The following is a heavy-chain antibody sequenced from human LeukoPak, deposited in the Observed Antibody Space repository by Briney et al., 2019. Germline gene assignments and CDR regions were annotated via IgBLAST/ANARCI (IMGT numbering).Heavy chain of an antibody. V-gene: IGHV3-7*01. D-gene: IGHD3-16*02. CDR2: IKQDGSEK. CDR3: ARDPDYVWGSYRYRPLFDY. CDR1: GFTFSSDG. Sequence: GGSLRLSCAASGFTFSSDGMSWVRQAPGKGLEWVANIKQDGSEKYYVDSVNGRFTISRDNAKDSLYLQMNSLRAEDTAVYYCARDPDYVWGSYRYRPLFDYWGQGTLVTVSS. J-gene: IGHJ4*02.